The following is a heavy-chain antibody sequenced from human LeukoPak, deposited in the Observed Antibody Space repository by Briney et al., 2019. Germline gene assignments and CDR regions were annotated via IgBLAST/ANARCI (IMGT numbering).Heavy chain of an antibody. CDR1: GFTFSSYG. J-gene: IGHJ4*02. Sequence: GGSLRLSCAASGFTFSSYGMHWVRQAPGQGLEWVAVIWNDGSNKYYVDSVKGRFTISRDNSKNTLYLQMNSLRTEDAAVYYCARDYCSSTSCLFDYWGQGTLVTVSS. D-gene: IGHD2-2*01. CDR2: IWNDGSNK. V-gene: IGHV3-33*01. CDR3: ARDYCSSTSCLFDY.